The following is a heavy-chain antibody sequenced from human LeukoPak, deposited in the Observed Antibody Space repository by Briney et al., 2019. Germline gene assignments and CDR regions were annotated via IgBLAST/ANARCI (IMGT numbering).Heavy chain of an antibody. V-gene: IGHV3-23*01. J-gene: IGHJ4*02. CDR3: AKQLGYCSGGNCYFDS. Sequence: GRSLRLSCAASGFTFSSYAMSWVRQAPGKGLEWVSAVSNSGGSTYDKDSVKGRFTISRDNSKNMLYLQMNSLRAEDTAVYFCAKQLGYCSGGNCYFDSWGQGALVTVSS. CDR1: GFTFSSYA. CDR2: VSNSGGST. D-gene: IGHD2-15*01.